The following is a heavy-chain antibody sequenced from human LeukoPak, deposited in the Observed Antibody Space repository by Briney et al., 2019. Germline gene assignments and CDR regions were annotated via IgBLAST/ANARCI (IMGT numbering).Heavy chain of an antibody. CDR3: TRDIKPDYYDSSGVEYFQH. Sequence: PGRSLRLSCTASGFTFGDYAMSWVRQAPGKGLEWVGFIRSKAYGGTTEYAASVKGRFTISRDDSKSIAYLQMNSLKTEDTAEYYCTRDIKPDYYDSSGVEYFQHWGQGTLVTVSS. CDR2: IRSKAYGGTT. V-gene: IGHV3-49*04. CDR1: GFTFGDYA. D-gene: IGHD3-22*01. J-gene: IGHJ1*01.